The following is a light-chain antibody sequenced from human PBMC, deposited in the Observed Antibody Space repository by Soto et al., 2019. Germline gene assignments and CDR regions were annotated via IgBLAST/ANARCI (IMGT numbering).Light chain of an antibody. J-gene: IGLJ1*01. CDR3: SSYTSSSTLYV. V-gene: IGLV2-14*03. Sequence: QSVLTQPASVSGSPGQSITISCTGTSSDVGGYNYVSWYQQHPGKAPKLMIYDVSNRPSGVSYRFFGSKSGNTASLTISGLQAEDEADYYCSSYTSSSTLYVFGTGTKVTVL. CDR1: SSDVGGYNY. CDR2: DVS.